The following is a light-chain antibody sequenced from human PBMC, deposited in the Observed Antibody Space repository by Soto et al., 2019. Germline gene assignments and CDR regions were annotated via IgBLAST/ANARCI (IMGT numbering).Light chain of an antibody. V-gene: IGKV1-27*01. Sequence: DIQMTQSPSSLSASLGDRVTITCRASQGIGVYLAWFQQKPGNVPKLLIYAASNLESGVPSRFSGSGSGTDFTLTISSLQPEDIATYYCQKYNSAPLTFGGGTKVEIK. CDR3: QKYNSAPLT. J-gene: IGKJ4*01. CDR1: QGIGVY. CDR2: AAS.